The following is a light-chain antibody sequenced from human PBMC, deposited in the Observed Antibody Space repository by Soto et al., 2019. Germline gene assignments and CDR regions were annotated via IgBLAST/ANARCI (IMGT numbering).Light chain of an antibody. V-gene: IGKV3-15*01. CDR3: QQYSDWPPMYT. Sequence: EIVMTQSPATLSVSPGERAVLSCRASQSVGSALAWHQQKPDQAPRLLIHGASTRATGVPARFSGSGSGTEFTLTISSLQSEDFAVYYCQQYSDWPPMYTFGQGTKLDIK. CDR2: GAS. J-gene: IGKJ2*01. CDR1: QSVGSA.